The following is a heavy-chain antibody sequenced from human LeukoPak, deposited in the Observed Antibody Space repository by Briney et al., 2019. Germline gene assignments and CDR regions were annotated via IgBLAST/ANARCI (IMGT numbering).Heavy chain of an antibody. J-gene: IGHJ4*02. Sequence: SETLSLTCTVSGGFISSYYGSWIRQPPGKGLEWIGYISYSGSTNYNPSLKSRVTISVDTSRNQFSLKLSSVTAADTAVYYCARGRWGGSGSYYNVLDYWGQGTLVTVSS. V-gene: IGHV4-59*01. CDR2: ISYSGST. D-gene: IGHD3-10*01. CDR3: ARGRWGGSGSYYNVLDY. CDR1: GGFISSYY.